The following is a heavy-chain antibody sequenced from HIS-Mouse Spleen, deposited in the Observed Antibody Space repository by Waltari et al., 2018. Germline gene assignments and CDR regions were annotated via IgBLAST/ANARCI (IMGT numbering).Heavy chain of an antibody. CDR2: IYPGDSDT. CDR3: ARTKIDQGITGTFFDY. CDR1: GYSFTSYW. D-gene: IGHD1-20*01. V-gene: IGHV5-51*03. J-gene: IGHJ4*02. Sequence: EVQLVQSGAEVKKPGESLRISCKGSGYSFTSYWIGWVRQMPGKGLEWMGIIYPGDSDTRYSPSFQGQVTISADKSISTAYLQWSSLKASDTAMYYCARTKIDQGITGTFFDYWGQGTLVTVSS.